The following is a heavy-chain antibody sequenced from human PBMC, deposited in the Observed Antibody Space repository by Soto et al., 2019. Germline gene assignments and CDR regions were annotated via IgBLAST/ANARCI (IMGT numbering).Heavy chain of an antibody. CDR3: ARGRHYAFWSGRRIGAFDI. J-gene: IGHJ3*02. D-gene: IGHD3-3*01. V-gene: IGHV4-34*01. Sequence: QVQLQQWGAGLLKPSETLSLTCAVYGGSFSGYYWSWIRQPPGKGLEWIGEINHSGSTNYNPSLKSRVSISVDTSKIQCSLKLSSVAAADTAVYYCARGRHYAFWSGRRIGAFDIWGQGTMVTVSS. CDR2: INHSGST. CDR1: GGSFSGYY.